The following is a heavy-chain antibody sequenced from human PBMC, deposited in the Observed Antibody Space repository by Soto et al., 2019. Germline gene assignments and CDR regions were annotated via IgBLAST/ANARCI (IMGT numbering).Heavy chain of an antibody. V-gene: IGHV3-33*01. CDR1: GFTFNSYG. D-gene: IGHD3-10*01. Sequence: PGGSLRLSCAASGFTFNSYGMHWVRQAPGKGLEWVAVIWYDGSNKDYADSVKGRFTISRDNSKNTLYLQMNSLRVEDTAVYYCARARYGSGSSDFDYWGQGTLVTVSS. CDR2: IWYDGSNK. CDR3: ARARYGSGSSDFDY. J-gene: IGHJ4*02.